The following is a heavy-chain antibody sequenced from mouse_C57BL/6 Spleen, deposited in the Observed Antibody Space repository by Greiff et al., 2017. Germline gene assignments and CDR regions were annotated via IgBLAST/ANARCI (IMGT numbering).Heavy chain of an antibody. CDR3: ARSGGTRDC. CDR2: INPSTGGT. Sequence: VQLQQSGPELVKPGASVKISCKASGYSFTGYYMNWVKQSPEKSLEWIGEINPSTGGTTYNQKFKAKATLTVDKSSRTAYMQRKSLTSEDSAVYYCARSGGTRDCWGQGTTLTVSS. D-gene: IGHD1-1*02. V-gene: IGHV1-42*01. J-gene: IGHJ2*01. CDR1: GYSFTGYY.